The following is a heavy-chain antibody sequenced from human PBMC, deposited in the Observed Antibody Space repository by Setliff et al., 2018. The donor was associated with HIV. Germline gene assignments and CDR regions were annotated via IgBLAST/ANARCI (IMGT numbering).Heavy chain of an antibody. J-gene: IGHJ4*02. CDR3: ARGWGSSSEG. Sequence: SETLSLTCTVSGGSISSFYWSWIRQPPGKGLEWIGYIYNSGSTNYNPSLKSRVTISEDTSKNQFFLKLTSVTAADTAVYYCARGWGSSSEGWGPGTLVTVSS. CDR1: GGSISSFY. D-gene: IGHD6-6*01. V-gene: IGHV4-59*08. CDR2: IYNSGST.